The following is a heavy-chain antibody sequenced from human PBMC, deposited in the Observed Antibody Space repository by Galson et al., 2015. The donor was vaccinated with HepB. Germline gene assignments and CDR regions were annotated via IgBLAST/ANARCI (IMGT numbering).Heavy chain of an antibody. CDR1: GYNFTNYW. CDR2: IDPVDSYT. V-gene: IGHV5-10-1*01. D-gene: IGHD6-19*01. Sequence: AEVKKPGESLRISCQGSGYNFTNYWVTWVRQMPGEGLEWMGKIDPVDSYTNYSPSFQGHVTIPTDKSISTAYLQWSSLKASDTAMYYCARQAIGYSSRGDGFDLWGQGTLVTLSS. CDR3: ARQAIGYSSRGDGFDL. J-gene: IGHJ3*01.